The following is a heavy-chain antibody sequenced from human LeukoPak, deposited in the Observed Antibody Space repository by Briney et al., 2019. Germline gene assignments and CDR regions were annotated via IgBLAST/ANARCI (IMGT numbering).Heavy chain of an antibody. CDR2: TYSGGTT. CDR1: GFTVNNNR. D-gene: IGHD5-12*01. J-gene: IGHJ4*02. CDR3: ARDVNSGYYFDY. Sequence: GGSLRLACAASGFTVNNNRMGWVRQAPGKGLEWVSITYSGGTTYYADSVKGRFTISRDNAKNSLYLQMNSLRDEDTAVYYCARDVNSGYYFDYWGQGILVTVSS. V-gene: IGHV3-53*01.